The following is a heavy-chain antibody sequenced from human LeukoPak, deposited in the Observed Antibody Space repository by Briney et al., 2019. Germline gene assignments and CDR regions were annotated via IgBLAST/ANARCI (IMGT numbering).Heavy chain of an antibody. CDR1: GFIFNNHW. CDR2: IKSAGSTA. V-gene: IGHV3-74*01. J-gene: IGHJ4*02. CDR3: AREVSGSYYFDY. D-gene: IGHD1-26*01. Sequence: GGSLRLSCAASGFIFNNHWMHWVRQVPGKGLVWVSRIKSAGSTATYADSVKGRFTVSRDSAKNTVYLQMNSLRVEDTAVYYCAREVSGSYYFDYWGQGTLVTVSS.